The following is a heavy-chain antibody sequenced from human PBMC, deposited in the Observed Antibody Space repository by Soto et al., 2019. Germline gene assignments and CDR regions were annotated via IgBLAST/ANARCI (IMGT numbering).Heavy chain of an antibody. CDR1: GGSISSGGYS. CDR2: IYHSGST. J-gene: IGHJ5*02. Sequence: PSGAQSLTCPVSGGSISSGGYSWSWLRQPPGKGLEWIGYIYHSGSTYYNPSLKSRVTISVDRSKNQFSLKLSSVTAADTAVYYCAVLGSSSWQNWFDPWGQGTLVTVSS. D-gene: IGHD6-13*01. V-gene: IGHV4-30-2*01. CDR3: AVLGSSSWQNWFDP.